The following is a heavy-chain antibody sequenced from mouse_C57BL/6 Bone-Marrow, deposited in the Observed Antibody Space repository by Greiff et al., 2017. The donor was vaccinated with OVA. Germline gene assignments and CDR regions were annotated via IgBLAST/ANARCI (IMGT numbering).Heavy chain of an antibody. CDR1: GFTFSDFY. CDR2: SRNKANDYTT. CDR3: ARDAQDYLLAY. J-gene: IGHJ3*01. V-gene: IGHV7-1*01. D-gene: IGHD1-1*01. Sequence: EVKLVESGGGLVQSGRSLRLSCATSGFTFSDFYMEWVRQAPGKGLEWIAASRNKANDYTTEYSASVKGRFIVSRDTSQSILYLQMNALRAEDTAIYYCARDAQDYLLAYWGQGTLVTVSA.